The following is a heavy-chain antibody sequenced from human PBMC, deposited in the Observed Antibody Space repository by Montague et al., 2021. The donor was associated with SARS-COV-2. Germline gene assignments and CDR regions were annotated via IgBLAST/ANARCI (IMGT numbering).Heavy chain of an antibody. CDR1: GGSLSRSY. CDR2: SNHYGSS. Sequence: SETLSLTCAVYGGSLSRSYLGRVRHPPGKGLGSAGESNHYGSSIYKPAPKTRVTISLHTSTSQFSLKLSSVTAAVTAVYYCARVTTDVLRYFDWLTQEDPTHFGSWGKGTLVTVAS. V-gene: IGHV4-34*01. CDR3: ARVTTDVLRYFDWLTQEDPTHFGS. J-gene: IGHJ5*01. D-gene: IGHD3-9*01.